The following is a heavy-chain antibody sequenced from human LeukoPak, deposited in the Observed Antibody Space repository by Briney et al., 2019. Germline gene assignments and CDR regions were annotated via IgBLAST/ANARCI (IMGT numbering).Heavy chain of an antibody. CDR1: GYTFTGYY. V-gene: IGHV1-2*06. Sequence: ASVTVSCKASGYTFTGYYIHWVRQAPGQGLEWMGRINPNSGGTNYAQKFQGRVTMTRDTSISTAYMELSRLRSDDTAVYYCATLGSYGAYYFDYWGQGTLVTVSS. CDR2: INPNSGGT. J-gene: IGHJ4*02. CDR3: ATLGSYGAYYFDY. D-gene: IGHD4-17*01.